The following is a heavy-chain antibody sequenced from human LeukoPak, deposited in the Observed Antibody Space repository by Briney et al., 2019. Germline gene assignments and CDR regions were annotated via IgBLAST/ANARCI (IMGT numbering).Heavy chain of an antibody. J-gene: IGHJ6*02. CDR3: ARPLLYYYGSGSHQRSFYYYYYGMDV. D-gene: IGHD3-10*01. CDR1: GYTFTSYG. Sequence: GASVKVSCKASGYTFTSYGISWVRQAPGQGLEWMGWISAYNGNTNYAQKLQGRVTMTTDTSTSTAYMELRSLRSDDTAVYYCARPLLYYYGSGSHQRSFYYYYYGMDVWGQGTTVTVSS. V-gene: IGHV1-18*01. CDR2: ISAYNGNT.